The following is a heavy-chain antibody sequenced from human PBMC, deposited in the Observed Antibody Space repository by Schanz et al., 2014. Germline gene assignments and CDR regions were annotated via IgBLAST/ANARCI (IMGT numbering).Heavy chain of an antibody. Sequence: QVQLQESGPGLVKPSGTLSLTCAVSGGFISSINWWSWVRQSPGTGLEWIGEINNSGSTNYNPSLKSRVTIPLDKSKSQFPLTLNVVTAADTAVYYCARDERDLPRSLFVFWGQGTLVTVSS. CDR3: ARDERDLPRSLFVF. CDR1: GGFISSINW. J-gene: IGHJ4*02. D-gene: IGHD2-2*01. CDR2: INNSGST. V-gene: IGHV4-4*02.